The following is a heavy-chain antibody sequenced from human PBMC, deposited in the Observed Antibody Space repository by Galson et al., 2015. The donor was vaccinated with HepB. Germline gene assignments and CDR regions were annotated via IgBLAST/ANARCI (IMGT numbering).Heavy chain of an antibody. CDR1: GFSLSTSGVG. J-gene: IGHJ4*02. D-gene: IGHD3-22*01. V-gene: IGHV2-5*01. CDR2: IYWSDDK. Sequence: PALVKPTQTLTLTCSFSGFSLSTSGVGVGWIRQPPGKALERLALIYWSDDKRYSPSLKSRLTITKDTTKNQVVLTLTDMDPVDTAIYYCAHRRVWSYDYDSSGYSHFDFWGQGALVTVSS. CDR3: AHRRVWSYDYDSSGYSHFDF.